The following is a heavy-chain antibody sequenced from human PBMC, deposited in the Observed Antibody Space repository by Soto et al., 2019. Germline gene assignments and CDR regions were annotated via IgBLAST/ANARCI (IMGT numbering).Heavy chain of an antibody. CDR2: IYYSGST. CDR3: AREVVVAATLRYFDY. CDR1: GGSISSGGYY. D-gene: IGHD2-15*01. J-gene: IGHJ4*02. V-gene: IGHV4-31*03. Sequence: SETLSLTCTVSGGSISSGGYYWSWIRQHPGKGLEWIGYIYYSGSTYYNPSLKSRVTISVDTSKNQFSLKLSSVTAADTAVYYCAREVVVAATLRYFDYWGQGTLVTVSS.